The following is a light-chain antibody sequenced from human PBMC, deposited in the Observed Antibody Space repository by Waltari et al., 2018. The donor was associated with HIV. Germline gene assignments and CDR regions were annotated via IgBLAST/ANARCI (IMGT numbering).Light chain of an antibody. CDR1: TSTLGTNF. J-gene: IGLJ2*01. CDR3: GTWDTSLNAGV. CDR2: DNH. V-gene: IGLV1-51*01. Sequence: QSVLTQPPAVYAAPGQKVALARSGTTSTLGTNFVCWYQKLQGTAPKLLIFDNHKRPSGVSDRCSASKSGTSATLAITGLHTGDEAEYYCGTWDTSLNAGVFGGGTKVSVL.